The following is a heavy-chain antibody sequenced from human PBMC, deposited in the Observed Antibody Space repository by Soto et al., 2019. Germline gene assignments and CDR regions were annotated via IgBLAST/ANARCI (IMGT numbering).Heavy chain of an antibody. CDR1: GFTFSSYL. V-gene: IGHV3-74*01. CDR2: IKTDGSIT. Sequence: PGGSLRLSCAASGFTFSSYLMYWVRQAPGKGLVWVSRIKTDGSITSYADSVKGRFTVSRDNARDMLYLQMNSLRAEDTAVYYCAKDMNSVPEYWGQGTLVTVSS. J-gene: IGHJ4*02. CDR3: AKDMNSVPEY. D-gene: IGHD1-7*01.